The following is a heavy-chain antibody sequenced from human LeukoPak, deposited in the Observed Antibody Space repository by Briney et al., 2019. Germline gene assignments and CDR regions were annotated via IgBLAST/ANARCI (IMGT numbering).Heavy chain of an antibody. V-gene: IGHV1-69*04. CDR1: GGTFSSYA. D-gene: IGHD6-13*01. J-gene: IGHJ4*02. CDR3: ARGGIVLAAAGLDY. Sequence: SVKVSCKASGGTFSSYAISWVRQAPGQGLEWMGRIIPILGIANYAQKFQGRVTITADKSTSTAYMELSSLRSEDTAVYYCARGGIVLAAAGLDYWGQGTLVTVSS. CDR2: IIPILGIA.